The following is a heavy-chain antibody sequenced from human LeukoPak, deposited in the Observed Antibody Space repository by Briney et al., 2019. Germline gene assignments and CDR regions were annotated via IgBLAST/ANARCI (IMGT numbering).Heavy chain of an antibody. V-gene: IGHV3-23*01. CDR3: VREDTPATANY. D-gene: IGHD2-21*02. Sequence: PGGSLRLSCAASKFTFSSYVMTWVRQAPGKGLEWVSAISGSGSTTYYADSVKGRFTISRDNSKDTLFLQMHSLRPGDTAVYYCVREDTPATANYWGQGTLVTISS. CDR1: KFTFSSYV. CDR2: ISGSGSTT. J-gene: IGHJ4*02.